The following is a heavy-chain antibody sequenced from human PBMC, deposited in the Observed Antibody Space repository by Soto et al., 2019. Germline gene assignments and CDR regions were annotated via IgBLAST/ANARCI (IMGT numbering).Heavy chain of an antibody. J-gene: IGHJ4*02. CDR3: ATCNWNNYYFDY. CDR1: GGSITSGDYY. CDR2: IYYSGST. Sequence: QVQLQESGPGLVKPSETLSLTCTVSGGSITSGDYYWSWIRQRPGKALEWIGFIYYSGSTYYNPSLKSRVTMSVDTSKTRFSLDMTSVTTADTAIYYCATCNWNNYYFDYWGQGTLVTVSS. D-gene: IGHD1-20*01. V-gene: IGHV4-31*03.